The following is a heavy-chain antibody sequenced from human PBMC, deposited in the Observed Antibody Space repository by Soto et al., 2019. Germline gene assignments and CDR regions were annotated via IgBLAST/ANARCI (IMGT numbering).Heavy chain of an antibody. CDR1: GGSISSGDYY. Sequence: SETLSLTCTVSGGSISSGDYYWSWIRQPPGKGLEWIGYIYYSGSTYYNPSLKSRVTISVDTSKNQFSLRLSSVTAADTAVYYCARGSPGDLFLFYYFDYWGQGTLVTVSS. V-gene: IGHV4-30-4*01. CDR2: IYYSGST. D-gene: IGHD3-10*01. CDR3: ARGSPGDLFLFYYFDY. J-gene: IGHJ4*02.